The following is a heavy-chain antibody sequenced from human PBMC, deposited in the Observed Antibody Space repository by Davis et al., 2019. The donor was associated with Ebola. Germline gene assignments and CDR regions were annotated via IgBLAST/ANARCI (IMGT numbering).Heavy chain of an antibody. D-gene: IGHD3-3*01. CDR1: GYSFTSYW. J-gene: IGHJ6*03. CDR2: IYPGDSDT. V-gene: IGHV5-51*01. Sequence: GESLKISCKGSGYSFTSYWIGWVRQMPGKGLEWMGIIYPGDSDTRYSPSFQGQVTISADKSISTAYLQWSSLKASDTAMYYCARHRGYYDFWSGYYAYYMDVWGKGTTVTVSS. CDR3: ARHRGYYDFWSGYYAYYMDV.